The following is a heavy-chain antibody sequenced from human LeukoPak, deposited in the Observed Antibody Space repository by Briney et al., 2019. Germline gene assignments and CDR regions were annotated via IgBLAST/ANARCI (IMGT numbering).Heavy chain of an antibody. D-gene: IGHD3-3*01. Sequence: PSETLSLTCTVSGYSISSGYYWGWIRQPPGKGLEWIGSIYHSGSTYYNPSLKSRVTISVDTSKNQFSLKLSSVTAADTAVYYCARVRGFWSLDVWGKGTTVTVSS. CDR2: IYHSGST. CDR3: ARVRGFWSLDV. J-gene: IGHJ6*04. CDR1: GYSISSGYY. V-gene: IGHV4-38-2*02.